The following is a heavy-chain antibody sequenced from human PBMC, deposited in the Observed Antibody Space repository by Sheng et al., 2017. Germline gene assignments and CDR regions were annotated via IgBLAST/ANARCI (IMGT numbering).Heavy chain of an antibody. CDR2: IYHSGST. J-gene: IGHJ4*02. Sequence: QVQLQESGPGLVKPSETLSLTCTVSGYSISSGYYWGWIRQPPGKGLEWIGSIYHSGSTYYNPSLKSRVTISVDTSKNQFSLKLSSVTAADTAVYYCAREVVAGVFDYWGQGTLVTVSS. D-gene: IGHD2-15*01. CDR1: GYSISSGYY. CDR3: AREVVAGVFDY. V-gene: IGHV4-38-2*02.